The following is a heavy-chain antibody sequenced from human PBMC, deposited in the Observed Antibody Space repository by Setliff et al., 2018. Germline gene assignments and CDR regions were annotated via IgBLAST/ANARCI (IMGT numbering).Heavy chain of an antibody. V-gene: IGHV4-34*01. D-gene: IGHD5-12*01. CDR3: ARGPPGYNPYHWFDP. CDR2: IIHSGST. Sequence: PSETLSLTCAVYGGSFSGYYWSWIRQPPGKRLEWIGEIIHSGSTNYNPSLKSRVTISMDTSKNQFSLKLSSVTAADTAVYYCARGPPGYNPYHWFDPWGQGTLVTVSS. J-gene: IGHJ5*02. CDR1: GGSFSGYY.